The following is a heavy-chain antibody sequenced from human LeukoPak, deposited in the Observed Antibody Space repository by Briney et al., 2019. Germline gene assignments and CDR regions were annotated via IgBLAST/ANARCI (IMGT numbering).Heavy chain of an antibody. CDR1: GGSISSSNYY. V-gene: IGHV4-61*05. Sequence: SETLSLTCTVSGGSISSSNYYWGWIRQPPGTGLEWIGYIYYSGSTNYNPSLKSRVTISVDTSKNQFSLKLSSVTAADTAVYYCARATGIAAAGQIDYWGQGTLVTVSS. CDR3: ARATGIAAAGQIDY. D-gene: IGHD6-13*01. J-gene: IGHJ4*02. CDR2: IYYSGST.